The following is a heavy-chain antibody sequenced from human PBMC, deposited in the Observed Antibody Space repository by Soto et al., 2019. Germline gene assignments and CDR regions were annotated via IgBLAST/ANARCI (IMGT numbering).Heavy chain of an antibody. CDR2: INHSGST. CDR1: GGSFSGYY. D-gene: IGHD5-18*01. V-gene: IGHV4-34*01. Sequence: LETLSLTCAVYGGSFSGYYWSWIRQPPGKGLEWIGEINHSGSTNYNPSLKSRVTISVDTSKNQFSLKLSSVTAADTAVYYCAGDTAYDYYYYYGMDVWGQGTTVTVSS. CDR3: AGDTAYDYYYYYGMDV. J-gene: IGHJ6*02.